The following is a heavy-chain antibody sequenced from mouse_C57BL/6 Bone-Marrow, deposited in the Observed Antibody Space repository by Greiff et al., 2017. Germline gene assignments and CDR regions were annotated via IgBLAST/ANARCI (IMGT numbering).Heavy chain of an antibody. CDR1: GFSLSSYG. CDR2: IWSGGIT. CDR3: ARKENPLGTMDY. V-gene: IGHV2-2*01. Sequence: VMLVESGPGLVQPSQSLSITCTVSGFSLSSYGVHWVRQSPGKGLEWLGVIWSGGITDYNAAFISRLNITRDNSKSQVFFKMSSLHADDTAIYYCARKENPLGTMDYWGQGTSVTVSS. J-gene: IGHJ4*01.